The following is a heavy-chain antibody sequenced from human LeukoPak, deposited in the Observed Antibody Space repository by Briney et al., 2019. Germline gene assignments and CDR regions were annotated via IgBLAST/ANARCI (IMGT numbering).Heavy chain of an antibody. CDR2: IIPIFGTA. J-gene: IGHJ3*02. D-gene: IGHD3-3*01. V-gene: IGHV1-69*01. Sequence: SVKVPCKASGGTFSSYAISWVRQAPGQGLEWMGGIIPIFGTANYAQKFQGRVTITADESTSTAYMELSSLRSEDTAVYYCARVLADAFDIWGQGTMVTVSS. CDR3: ARVLADAFDI. CDR1: GGTFSSYA.